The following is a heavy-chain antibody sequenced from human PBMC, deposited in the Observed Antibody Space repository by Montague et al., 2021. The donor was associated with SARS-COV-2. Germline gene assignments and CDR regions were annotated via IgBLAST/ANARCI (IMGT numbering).Heavy chain of an antibody. V-gene: IGHV4-59*12. D-gene: IGHD6-19*01. J-gene: IGHJ4*02. CDR1: GGSISSFY. CDR2: ISDSGST. Sequence: SETLSLTCTVSGGSISSFYWSWFRQPPGKGLEWIGYISDSGSTNYNPSLTRRVTMSVDTSKNQFSLKLSSVTAADTAVYYCARGNRIAVAGTDFDYWGQGTLVTVSS. CDR3: ARGNRIAVAGTDFDY.